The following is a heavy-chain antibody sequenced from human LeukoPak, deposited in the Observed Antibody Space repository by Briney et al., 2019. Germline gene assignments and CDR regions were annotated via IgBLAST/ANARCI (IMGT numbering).Heavy chain of an antibody. Sequence: ASVKVSCKASGYTFTSYDINWVRQATGQGLEWMGWINPNSGGTNYAQKCQGRVTMTRDTSISTAYMELSRLRSDDTAVYYCAATIFGVVIQSPYYFDYWGQGTLVTVSS. D-gene: IGHD3-3*01. CDR3: AATIFGVVIQSPYYFDY. CDR2: INPNSGGT. J-gene: IGHJ4*02. V-gene: IGHV1-2*02. CDR1: GYTFTSYD.